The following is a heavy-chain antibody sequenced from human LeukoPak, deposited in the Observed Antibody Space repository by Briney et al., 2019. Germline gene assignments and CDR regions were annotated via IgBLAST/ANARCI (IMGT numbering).Heavy chain of an antibody. CDR3: ARDHLSRVAAADVPSD. Sequence: ASVKVSCKASGYTFTSYGISWVRQAPGQGLEWMGWISAYNDNTNYAQKLQGRVTMTTDTSTSTAYMELRSLRSDDTAVYYCARDHLSRVAAADVPSDWSQGTLVTVSS. CDR2: ISAYNDNT. CDR1: GYTFTSYG. J-gene: IGHJ4*02. D-gene: IGHD6-13*01. V-gene: IGHV1-18*01.